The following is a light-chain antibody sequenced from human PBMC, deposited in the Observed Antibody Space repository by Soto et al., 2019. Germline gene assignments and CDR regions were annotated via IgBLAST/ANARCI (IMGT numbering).Light chain of an antibody. CDR3: GSYADSSHDV. J-gene: IGLJ1*01. V-gene: IGLV2-14*01. CDR2: QVT. CDR1: SSDLAIYNY. Sequence: QSVLTQPASVSGSPGQSITISCTGTSSDLAIYNYFSWYQQQPGKAPKLMIYQVTNRTSGVPNRFSGSSSGNTASLTISWLQDEDESEYYCGSYADSSHDVFGTGTKLTVL.